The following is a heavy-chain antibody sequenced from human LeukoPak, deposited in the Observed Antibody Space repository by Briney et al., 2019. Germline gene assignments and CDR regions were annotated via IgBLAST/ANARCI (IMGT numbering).Heavy chain of an antibody. Sequence: PGGSLRLSCAASGFTFSSYTMNWVRQAPGKGLEWVSSITSSSSYIYYADSVKGRFTISRDNAKNSLYLQMNSLRAEDTAVYYCARKGRSWYFVYWGQGTLVTVSS. CDR1: GFTFSSYT. CDR3: ARKGRSWYFVY. CDR2: ITSSSSYI. V-gene: IGHV3-21*01. D-gene: IGHD6-13*01. J-gene: IGHJ4*02.